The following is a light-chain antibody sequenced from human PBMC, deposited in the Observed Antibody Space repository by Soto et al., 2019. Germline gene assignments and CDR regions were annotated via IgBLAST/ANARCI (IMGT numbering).Light chain of an antibody. CDR1: YSDIGAYDS. CDR2: GVN. J-gene: IGLJ1*01. CDR3: TSYTTDTTYV. Sequence: QSALTQPASVSGSPGQSITVSCTVTYSDIGAYDSVSWYQHHPGRAPKLLIYGVNRRPSGISYRFSASTSGNTASLTISGLQAEDEADYYCTSYTTDTTYVFGTGTKVTVL. V-gene: IGLV2-14*01.